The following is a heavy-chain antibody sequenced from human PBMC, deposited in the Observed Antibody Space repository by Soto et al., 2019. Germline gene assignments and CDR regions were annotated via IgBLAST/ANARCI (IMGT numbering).Heavy chain of an antibody. D-gene: IGHD3-3*01. V-gene: IGHV3-23*04. Sequence: DVRLAESGGGLVQPGGSLRLSCTTSGFSFASFAMTWVRQAPGKGMEWVATISGSDGKTYYADSVKGRFSISRDTSRNTLYLQMNSLRDDDTAIYYCAKWSYLDYWGQGTRVTVSS. CDR2: ISGSDGKT. CDR1: GFSFASFA. J-gene: IGHJ4*02. CDR3: AKWSYLDY.